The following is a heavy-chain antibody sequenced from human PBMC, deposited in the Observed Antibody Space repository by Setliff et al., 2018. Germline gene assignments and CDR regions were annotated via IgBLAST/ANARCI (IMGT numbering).Heavy chain of an antibody. CDR1: GGSITSGSYY. D-gene: IGHD3-10*01. CDR3: ARDNRARHYMDV. J-gene: IGHJ6*03. Sequence: PSQTLSLTCAVSGGSITSGSYYWSWIRQPAGKGLEWIGRILFSGDTYYNPSLNSRVTISADTSKNQFSLNLSSVTAADTAVYYCARDNRARHYMDVWGKGTTVTVSS. V-gene: IGHV4-61*02. CDR2: ILFSGDT.